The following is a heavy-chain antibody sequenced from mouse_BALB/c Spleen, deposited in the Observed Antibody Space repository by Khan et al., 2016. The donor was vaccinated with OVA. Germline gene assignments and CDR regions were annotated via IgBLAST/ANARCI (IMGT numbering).Heavy chain of an antibody. CDR3: TRLAYYYVCEGFAY. CDR1: GFTFSTYG. D-gene: IGHD1-1*01. V-gene: IGHV5-6*01. CDR2: VSTGGSYT. J-gene: IGHJ3*01. Sequence: EVELVESGGDLVKPGGSLKLSCAASGFTFSTYGMSWVRQAPDKRLEWVATVSTGGSYTYSPDSVKGRFTLSRDNSKNTLYLQMGGLRSEDTAMFYCTRLAYYYVCEGFAYWGQGTLVAVSA.